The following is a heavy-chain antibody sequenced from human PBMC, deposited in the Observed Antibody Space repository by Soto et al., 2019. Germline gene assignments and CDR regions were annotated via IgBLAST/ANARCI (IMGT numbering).Heavy chain of an antibody. CDR1: GYTFTNSG. V-gene: IGHV1-18*01. Sequence: QVQLVQSGAEVKKPGASVKVSCKASGYTFTNSGISWVRQAPGQGLEWMGWISTDNGNTNYAQHLQGRVSMTTDTSKRTAYMDLRSLRSDDTAVYYCARDQGITTFGVYSMYYYGMDVWGQGTTVTVSS. CDR2: ISTDNGNT. CDR3: ARDQGITTFGVYSMYYYGMDV. D-gene: IGHD3-3*01. J-gene: IGHJ6*02.